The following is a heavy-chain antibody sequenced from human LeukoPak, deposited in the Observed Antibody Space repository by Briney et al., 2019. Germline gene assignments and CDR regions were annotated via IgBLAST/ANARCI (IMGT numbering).Heavy chain of an antibody. D-gene: IGHD6-13*01. J-gene: IGHJ4*02. CDR3: AKDGLHGSSWYFLES. Sequence: GRSLRLSCAASGFTFSSYGMHSVRQAPGKGLEWVAAISYDGSNEYYVDSVKGRFTISRDNSKNTLFLQINSLRVEDTAVYYCAKDGLHGSSWYFLESLGQGTLVTVSS. CDR2: ISYDGSNE. CDR1: GFTFSSYG. V-gene: IGHV3-30*18.